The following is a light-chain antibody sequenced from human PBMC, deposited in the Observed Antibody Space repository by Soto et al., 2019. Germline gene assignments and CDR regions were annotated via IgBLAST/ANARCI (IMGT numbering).Light chain of an antibody. Sequence: DIQMTQSPSSLSASVGDRVTITCRASQSISSYVNWDQQKPGKAPKLLIFDASSLQSGVPSRFSGSGSGTDFTLTISSLQSGDLAICCCQRSYREPRTIGQGTKV. J-gene: IGKJ1*01. CDR3: QRSYREPRT. V-gene: IGKV1-39*01. CDR1: QSISSY. CDR2: DAS.